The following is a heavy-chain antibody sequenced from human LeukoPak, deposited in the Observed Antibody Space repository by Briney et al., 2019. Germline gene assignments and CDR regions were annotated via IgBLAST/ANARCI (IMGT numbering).Heavy chain of an antibody. D-gene: IGHD5-18*01. Sequence: APVKVSCKASGYIFTSYFMHWVRQAPGQGLEWMGLINPSGGSTRYAQKFQGRVTMTRDMSTSTAYMELSSLRSEDTAVYYCARALPHRRLMDTTMEQHWFDPWGQGTLVTVSS. CDR3: ARALPHRRLMDTTMEQHWFDP. CDR1: GYIFTSYF. J-gene: IGHJ5*02. V-gene: IGHV1-46*01. CDR2: INPSGGST.